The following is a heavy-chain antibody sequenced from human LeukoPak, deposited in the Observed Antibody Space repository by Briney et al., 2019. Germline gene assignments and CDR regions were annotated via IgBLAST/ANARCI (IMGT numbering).Heavy chain of an antibody. CDR3: ANTDSSWYGAEDWFDP. D-gene: IGHD6-13*01. CDR1: GFTVSNNY. V-gene: IGHV3-23*01. Sequence: GGSLRLSCAASGFTVSNNYMSWVRQAPGKGLEWVSAISGSGGSTYYADSVKGRFTISRDNSKNTLYLQMNSLRAEDTAVYYCANTDSSWYGAEDWFDPWGQGTLVTVSS. J-gene: IGHJ5*02. CDR2: ISGSGGST.